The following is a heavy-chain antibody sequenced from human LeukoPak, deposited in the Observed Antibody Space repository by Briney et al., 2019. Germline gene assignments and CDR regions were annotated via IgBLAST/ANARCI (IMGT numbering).Heavy chain of an antibody. J-gene: IGHJ4*02. Sequence: SETLSLTCAVYGGSFSGYYWSWIRQPPGKGLEWIGEINHSGSTNYNPSLKSRVTISVDTSKNQFSLKLSSVTAADTAVYYCAAKSGWRYYFDYWGQGTLVTVSS. D-gene: IGHD6-19*01. V-gene: IGHV4-34*01. CDR2: INHSGST. CDR3: AAKSGWRYYFDY. CDR1: GGSFSGYY.